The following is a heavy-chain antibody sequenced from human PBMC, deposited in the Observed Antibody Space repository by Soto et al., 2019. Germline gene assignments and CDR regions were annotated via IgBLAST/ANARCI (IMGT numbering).Heavy chain of an antibody. V-gene: IGHV3-21*01. D-gene: IGHD3-16*01. CDR1: GFTFSSYS. Sequence: GGSLRLSCAAFGFTFSSYSMNWVRQAPGKGLEWVSSISSSSYIYYADSVKGRFTISRDNAKNSLYLQMNSLRAEDTAVYYCAREYDYVSGGMDVWGQGTTVTVSS. CDR2: ISSSSYI. J-gene: IGHJ6*02. CDR3: AREYDYVSGGMDV.